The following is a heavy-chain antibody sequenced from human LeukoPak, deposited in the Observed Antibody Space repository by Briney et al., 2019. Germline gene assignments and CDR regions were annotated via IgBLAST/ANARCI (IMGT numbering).Heavy chain of an antibody. CDR1: GGSISSSSYY. J-gene: IGHJ4*02. V-gene: IGHV4-39*01. Sequence: SETLSLTCTVSGGSISSSSYYWGWIRQPPGKGLEWIGYIYHSGNTYYNPSLKSRVTISVDTSKNQFSLKLTSVTAADTAVYYCARLNGDYDDYVGFDYWGQGTLVTVSS. CDR2: IYHSGNT. CDR3: ARLNGDYDDYVGFDY. D-gene: IGHD4-17*01.